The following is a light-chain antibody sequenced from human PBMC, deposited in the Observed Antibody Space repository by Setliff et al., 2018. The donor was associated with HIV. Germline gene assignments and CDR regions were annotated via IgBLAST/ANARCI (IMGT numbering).Light chain of an antibody. CDR3: CSYVENSRV. J-gene: IGLJ3*02. CDR1: GIYLGSKNF. CDR2: DFT. V-gene: IGLV2-23*02. Sequence: QSVLAQPASVSGSPGQSIAISCTGAGIYLGSKNFVSWYQQHPGKAPRLIMFDFTKRPSGVSDRFSGSKSDNTASLTISRLQAEDESDYYCCSYVENSRVFGGGTKVTVL.